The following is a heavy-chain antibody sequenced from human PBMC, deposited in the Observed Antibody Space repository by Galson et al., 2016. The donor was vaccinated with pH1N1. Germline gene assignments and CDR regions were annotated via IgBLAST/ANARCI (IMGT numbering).Heavy chain of an antibody. CDR3: ARDSEYSGHEGFH. CDR2: ILYDGTNE. CDR1: GFTFTSYA. Sequence: SLRLSCAASGFTFTSYAMHWVRQAPGKGLEWVAVILYDGTNEYYADSVKGRFTISRDKTQSTEYLQMNSLRTEETAVYYCARDSEYSGHEGFHWAQGTLVIVSS. J-gene: IGHJ4*02. D-gene: IGHD5-12*01. V-gene: IGHV3-30*04.